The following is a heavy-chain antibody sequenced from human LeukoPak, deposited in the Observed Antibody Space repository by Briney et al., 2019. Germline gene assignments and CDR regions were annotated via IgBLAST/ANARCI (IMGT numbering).Heavy chain of an antibody. D-gene: IGHD3-16*01. V-gene: IGHV3-23*01. Sequence: GGSLRLSCAASGFTFSSYAMSWVRQAPGKGLEWVSAISGSGGSTYYADSVKGRFTISRDNSKYTLYLQMNSLRAEDTAVYYCAKGGEYLGYYFDYWGQGTLVTVSS. CDR2: ISGSGGST. CDR3: AKGGEYLGYYFDY. CDR1: GFTFSSYA. J-gene: IGHJ4*02.